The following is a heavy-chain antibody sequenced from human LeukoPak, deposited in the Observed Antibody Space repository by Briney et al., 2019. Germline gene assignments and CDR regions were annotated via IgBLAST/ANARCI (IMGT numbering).Heavy chain of an antibody. CDR3: ARGHLRGTMVRGVTPLDY. CDR1: GGSISSGSYY. Sequence: SQTLSLTCTVSGGSISSGSYYWSWIRQPAGKGLEWIGRIYTSGSTNYNPSLKSRVTISVDTSKNQFSLKLSSVTAADTAVYYCARGHLRGTMVRGVTPLDYWGQGTLVTVSS. CDR2: IYTSGST. D-gene: IGHD3-10*01. V-gene: IGHV4-61*02. J-gene: IGHJ4*02.